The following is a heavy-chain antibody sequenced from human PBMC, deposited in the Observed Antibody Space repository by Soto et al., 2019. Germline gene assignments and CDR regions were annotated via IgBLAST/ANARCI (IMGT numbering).Heavy chain of an antibody. CDR3: ARLYGDAGIAATIYCYEGLDV. D-gene: IGHD6-25*01. CDR1: GGSMSSYY. Sequence: PSETLSLTCTVSGGSMSSYYWSWIRHPPRKGLGWIGYIYYSGRTTYNPSLKSRVTISVDTTKDQFSLTLSPLTAADTAVNSCARLYGDAGIAATIYCYEGLDVGGQGARVNVS. J-gene: IGHJ6*02. CDR2: IYYSGRT. V-gene: IGHV4-59*01.